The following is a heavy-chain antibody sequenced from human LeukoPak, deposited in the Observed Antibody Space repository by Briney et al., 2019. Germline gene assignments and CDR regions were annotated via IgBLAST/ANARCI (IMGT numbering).Heavy chain of an antibody. CDR1: GYTFSSYW. CDR2: IKDDGSEK. Sequence: GGSLRLSCVGSGYTFSSYWMTWVRQAPGKGLEWVANIKDDGSEKYSVDSVKGRFTISRDNAKNLLYLQMISFRAEDTAVYYCARAPIDYWGQGTLVTVSS. J-gene: IGHJ4*02. V-gene: IGHV3-7*04. CDR3: ARAPIDY.